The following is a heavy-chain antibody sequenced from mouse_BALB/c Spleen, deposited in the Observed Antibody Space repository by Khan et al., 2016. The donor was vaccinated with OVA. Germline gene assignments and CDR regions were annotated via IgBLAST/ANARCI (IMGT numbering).Heavy chain of an antibody. J-gene: IGHJ4*01. CDR2: IWSDGST. Sequence: VQLQESGPGLVAPSQSLSITCTISGFSLTSYGIHWVRQPPGKGLEWLVVIWSDGSTTYNSTLKSRLSITKDNSKSQVFLKMNSLQTDDTAMYYCARQPYYHYYVMDSWGHGTSVTVSS. CDR1: GFSLTSYG. CDR3: ARQPYYHYYVMDS. D-gene: IGHD2-10*01. V-gene: IGHV2-6-1*01.